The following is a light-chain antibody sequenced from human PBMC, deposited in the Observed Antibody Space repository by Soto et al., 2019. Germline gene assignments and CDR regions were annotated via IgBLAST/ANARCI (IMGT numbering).Light chain of an antibody. CDR3: QYYNNWLGA. V-gene: IGKV3D-15*01. CDR1: QSVSSSY. CDR2: GAS. J-gene: IGKJ4*01. Sequence: TPSPGTLSLSQGERATLSCRASQSVSSSYLAWYQQKPGQAPRLLIYGASSRATGIPDRFSGSGSGTEFFLTISSLQSEDFAVYYCQYYNNWLGAFGGGSNVDI.